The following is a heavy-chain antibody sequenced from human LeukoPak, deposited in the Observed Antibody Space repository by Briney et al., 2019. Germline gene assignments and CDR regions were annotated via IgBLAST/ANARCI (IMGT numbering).Heavy chain of an antibody. CDR2: IGGSGGST. CDR3: AKEEHSSRSFDY. V-gene: IGHV3-23*01. Sequence: GSLRLSCAASGFTFSSYAMSWVRQAPGKGLEWVSAIGGSGGSTYYADSVKGRFTISRDNSKNTLYLQMNSLRAEDTAVYYCAKEEHSSRSFDYWGQGTLVTVSS. D-gene: IGHD2-2*01. J-gene: IGHJ4*02. CDR1: GFTFSSYA.